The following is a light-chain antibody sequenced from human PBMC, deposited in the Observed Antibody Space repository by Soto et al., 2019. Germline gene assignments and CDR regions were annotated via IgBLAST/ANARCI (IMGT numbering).Light chain of an antibody. CDR1: QSVSSSY. J-gene: IGKJ5*01. CDR3: QHYAGGSRIT. Sequence: EIVLTQSPGTLSLSPGERATLSCRASQSVSSSYLAWYQQKPGQAPRFLIYGASSRATGIPDRFSGSGFGTDFTLTISRLEPEDFALYYCQHYAGGSRITFGQGTRLEIK. V-gene: IGKV3-20*01. CDR2: GAS.